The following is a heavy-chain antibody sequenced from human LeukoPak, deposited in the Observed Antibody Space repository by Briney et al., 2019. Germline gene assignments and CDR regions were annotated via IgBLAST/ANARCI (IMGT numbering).Heavy chain of an antibody. CDR3: AREYYDFWSGYWRACGMDV. V-gene: IGHV3-11*01. CDR1: GFTFSDYY. CDR2: ISSSGSTI. D-gene: IGHD3-3*01. Sequence: PGGSLRLSCAASGFTFSDYYMSWIRQAPGKGLEWVSYISSSGSTIYYADSVKGRFTISRDNAKNSLYLQMNSLRAEDTAVYYCAREYYDFWSGYWRACGMDVWGQGTTVTVSS. J-gene: IGHJ6*02.